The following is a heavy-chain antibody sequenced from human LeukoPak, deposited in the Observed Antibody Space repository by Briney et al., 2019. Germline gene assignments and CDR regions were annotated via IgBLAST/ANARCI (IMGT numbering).Heavy chain of an antibody. CDR1: GFTFSSYA. CDR3: AKDRPTVYSSSWLHFLDS. CDR2: ITGTGGST. J-gene: IGHJ4*02. V-gene: IGHV3-23*01. Sequence: GGSLRLSCAASGFTFSSYAMSWVRQAPGKGLEWVSAITGTGGSTHYADSVKGRFTISRDNSKNTLYLQMNSLRAEDTAVYYCAKDRPTVYSSSWLHFLDSWGQGTLVTVSS. D-gene: IGHD6-13*01.